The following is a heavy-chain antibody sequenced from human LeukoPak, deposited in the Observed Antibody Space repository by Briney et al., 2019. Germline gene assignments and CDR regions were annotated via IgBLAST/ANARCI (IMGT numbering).Heavy chain of an antibody. D-gene: IGHD6-13*01. Sequence: ASVKVSCKASGYTFTSYDINWVRQATGQGLEWMGWMNPNSGNTGYAQKFQGRVTSTRNTSISTAYMELSSLRSEDTAVYYCARTPGSSSWTNYYYMDVWGKGTTVTVSS. V-gene: IGHV1-8*03. CDR2: MNPNSGNT. CDR1: GYTFTSYD. J-gene: IGHJ6*03. CDR3: ARTPGSSSWTNYYYMDV.